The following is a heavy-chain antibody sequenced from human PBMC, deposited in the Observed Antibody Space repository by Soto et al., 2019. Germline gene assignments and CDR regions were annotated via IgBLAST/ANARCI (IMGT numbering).Heavy chain of an antibody. Sequence: QLQLQESGSRLVKPSQTLSLTCAVSGGSISSGVYSCTWIRQPPGKGLEWIGYIYHSGSTYYNPSLKSRVTISVDRSKNQFSLKLNSVTAADTAVYYCARVPDVWGQGTTVTVSS. V-gene: IGHV4-30-2*01. J-gene: IGHJ6*02. CDR1: GGSISSGVYS. CDR3: ARVPDV. CDR2: IYHSGST.